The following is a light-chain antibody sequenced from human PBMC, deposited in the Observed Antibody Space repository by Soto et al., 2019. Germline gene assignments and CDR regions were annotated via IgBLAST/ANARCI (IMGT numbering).Light chain of an antibody. J-gene: IGKJ5*01. V-gene: IGKV3-11*01. Sequence: EIVLTQSPATLSLSPGERATLSCRASQSVSSYLAWYQQKPGQAPRLLIYDASNRATGIPARFSGSGSGTDFTLTISSLEPEYFAVYYCQQRSNWITFGQGTRLEI. CDR3: QQRSNWIT. CDR1: QSVSSY. CDR2: DAS.